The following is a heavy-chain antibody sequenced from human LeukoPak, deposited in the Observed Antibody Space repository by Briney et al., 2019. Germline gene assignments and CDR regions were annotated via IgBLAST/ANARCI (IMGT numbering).Heavy chain of an antibody. Sequence: GGSLRLSCAASGFTFSTYWMSWVRQAPGKGLEWVAVISYDGSNKYYADSVKGRFTISRDNSKNTLYLQMNSLRAEDTAVYYCAKDLYGSSTRYYYGSGSYYEGFDYWGQGTLVTVSS. CDR3: AKDLYGSSTRYYYGSGSYYEGFDY. V-gene: IGHV3-30*18. J-gene: IGHJ4*02. CDR2: ISYDGSNK. CDR1: GFTFSTYW. D-gene: IGHD3-10*01.